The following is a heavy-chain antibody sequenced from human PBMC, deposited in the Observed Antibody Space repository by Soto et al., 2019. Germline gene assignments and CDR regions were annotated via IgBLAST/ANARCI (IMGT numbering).Heavy chain of an antibody. J-gene: IGHJ4*02. Sequence: GGSLRLSCVASGFTFSTYAMSWVRQAPGKGLEWVSDISGSGGSTYYADSVKGRFTISRDNSKNTLYLQMNSLRAEDTAVYYCAKEPLNYYDSSSYLDYWGQGTLVTVSS. CDR2: ISGSGGST. CDR3: AKEPLNYYDSSSYLDY. D-gene: IGHD3-22*01. V-gene: IGHV3-23*01. CDR1: GFTFSTYA.